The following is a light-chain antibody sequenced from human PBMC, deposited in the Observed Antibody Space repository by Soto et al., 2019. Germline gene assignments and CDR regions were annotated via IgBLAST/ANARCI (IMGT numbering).Light chain of an antibody. Sequence: IQLTQSPSSLSASIGDRVTITCRASQDINSYLAWYQQKPGKAPNLLIYEASILQRGVPSRFSGSISGTDFTLTISSLQAEDFATYYCQQTRSYPSTFGGGTKVDIK. V-gene: IGKV1-9*01. CDR2: EAS. J-gene: IGKJ4*01. CDR1: QDINSY. CDR3: QQTRSYPST.